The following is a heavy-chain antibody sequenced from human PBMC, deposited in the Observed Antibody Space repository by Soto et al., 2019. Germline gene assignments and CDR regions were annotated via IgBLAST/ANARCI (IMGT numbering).Heavy chain of an antibody. D-gene: IGHD3-3*01. J-gene: IGHJ6*02. CDR1: GGSFSDYY. V-gene: IGHV4-34*01. Sequence: QVQLQQWGAGLLKPSETLSLTCAVYGGSFSDYYWTWIRQRPGKGLEWIGEINHGGSTNLKPSLKSRVTISIDTSKSQFSLQLNSVTAADTAVYYCARVKGTFWSGYLPYYYYGMDVWGQGTTVTVSS. CDR3: ARVKGTFWSGYLPYYYYGMDV. CDR2: INHGGST.